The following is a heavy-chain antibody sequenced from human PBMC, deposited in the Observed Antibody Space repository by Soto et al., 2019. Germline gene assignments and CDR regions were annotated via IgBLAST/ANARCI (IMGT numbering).Heavy chain of an antibody. Sequence: SETLSLTCAVSGGSFTSNNWWTWVRQPPGQGLEWIGEIYRTGSTNYNPSLKSRVTISLDKSENQFSLRVTSLTAADTAVYYCASRDPGTSVDYWGQGTLVTVPQ. CDR1: GGSFTSNNW. V-gene: IGHV4-4*02. CDR3: ASRDPGTSVDY. D-gene: IGHD1-7*01. CDR2: IYRTGST. J-gene: IGHJ4*02.